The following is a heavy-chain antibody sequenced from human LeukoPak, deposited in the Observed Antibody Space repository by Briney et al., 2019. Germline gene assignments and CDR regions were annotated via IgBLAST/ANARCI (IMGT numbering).Heavy chain of an antibody. CDR3: AKGAGSGTYAFDI. J-gene: IGHJ3*02. CDR2: ISTGSNSL. CDR1: GFTFNSYN. V-gene: IGHV3-21*01. D-gene: IGHD3-10*01. Sequence: GGSLRLSCAASGFTFNSYNMNWVRQAPGRGLEWVSSISTGSNSLYYGDSVRGRFTISREDSEKSLYLQMSGLRAEDTAVYYCAKGAGSGTYAFDIWGQGTMVTVSS.